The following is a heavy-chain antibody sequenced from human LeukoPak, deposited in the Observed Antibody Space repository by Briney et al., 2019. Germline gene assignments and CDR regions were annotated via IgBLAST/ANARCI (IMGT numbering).Heavy chain of an antibody. Sequence: GGSLRLSCAASGFTFSSYAMSWVRQAPGKGVEGVSAISGRGGSTYYADSVKGGFTISRDNSKTTLYLQMNSLRAEDTAVYYCSAYYDFWSGDFWGQGTLVTVSS. J-gene: IGHJ4*02. CDR1: GFTFSSYA. CDR2: ISGRGGST. D-gene: IGHD3-3*01. CDR3: SAYYDFWSGDF. V-gene: IGHV3-23*01.